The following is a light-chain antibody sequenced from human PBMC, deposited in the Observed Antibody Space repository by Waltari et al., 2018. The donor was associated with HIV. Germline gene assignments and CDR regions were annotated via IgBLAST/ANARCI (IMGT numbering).Light chain of an antibody. CDR1: SSDAGGYNY. Sequence: QSALTQPRSVSGSPGQSVTMSCSGTSSDAGGYNYVSWYQQHPGKAPKLMIYDVNKRPSGVPDRFSGSKSGNTASLTISGLQAEDEADYYCCSYAGSYSYVVLGGGTKLTVL. CDR2: DVN. V-gene: IGLV2-11*01. CDR3: CSYAGSYSYVV. J-gene: IGLJ2*01.